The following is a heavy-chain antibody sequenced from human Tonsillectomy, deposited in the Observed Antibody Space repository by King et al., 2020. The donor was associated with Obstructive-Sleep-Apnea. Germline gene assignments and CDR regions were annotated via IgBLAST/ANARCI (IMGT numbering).Heavy chain of an antibody. Sequence: VQLVESGGGLVKPGGSLRLSCAASGFTFSNAWMSWVRQAPGKGLEWVGRIKSKTDGGTTDYAAPVKGSFISLRDDSKNTLYLQMNSLKTEDTAVYYCTTDGCSSTSCYDNWFDPWGQGTLVTVSS. J-gene: IGHJ5*02. D-gene: IGHD2-2*01. CDR2: IKSKTDGGTT. CDR3: TTDGCSSTSCYDNWFDP. V-gene: IGHV3-15*01. CDR1: GFTFSNAW.